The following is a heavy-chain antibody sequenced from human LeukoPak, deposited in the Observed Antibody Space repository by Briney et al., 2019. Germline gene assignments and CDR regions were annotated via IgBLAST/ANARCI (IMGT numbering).Heavy chain of an antibody. J-gene: IGHJ3*02. CDR1: GCAFTGYY. D-gene: IGHD3-10*01. CDR2: INPNSGGT. Sequence: GASVKVSCKASGCAFTGYYMHWVRQAPGQGLEWMGWINPNSGGTNNAQKFQGRVTMTRDTSISTAYMELSRLRSDDTAVYYCARDLFPIMVRGVKDDAFDIWGQGTMVTVSS. V-gene: IGHV1-2*02. CDR3: ARDLFPIMVRGVKDDAFDI.